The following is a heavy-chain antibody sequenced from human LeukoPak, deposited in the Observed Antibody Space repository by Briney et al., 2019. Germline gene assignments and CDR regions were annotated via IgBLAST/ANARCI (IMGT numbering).Heavy chain of an antibody. CDR1: GGSISSSNW. Sequence: KSSGTLSLTCAVSGGSISSSNWWSWVRQPPGKGLEWIGEINHSGSTNYNPSLKSRVTISVDTSKNQFSLKLSSVTAADTAVYYCARVLPVYGDRTPNWILDPWGQGTLVTVSS. J-gene: IGHJ5*02. CDR2: INHSGST. V-gene: IGHV4-4*02. CDR3: ARVLPVYGDRTPNWILDP. D-gene: IGHD4-17*01.